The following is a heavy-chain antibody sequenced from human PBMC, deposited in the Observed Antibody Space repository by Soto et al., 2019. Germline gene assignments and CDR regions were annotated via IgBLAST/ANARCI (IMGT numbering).Heavy chain of an antibody. D-gene: IGHD3-22*01. CDR3: ARDYYDSSGYQVDSYYYGMDV. V-gene: IGHV1-69*06. Sequence: QVQLVQSGAEVKKPGSSVKVSCKASGGTFSSYAISWVRQAPGQGLEWMGGIIPIFGTANYAQKFQGRVTISADKSASTAYMEVSSLRSGDTAVYYCARDYYDSSGYQVDSYYYGMDVWGQGTTVTVSS. J-gene: IGHJ6*02. CDR2: IIPIFGTA. CDR1: GGTFSSYA.